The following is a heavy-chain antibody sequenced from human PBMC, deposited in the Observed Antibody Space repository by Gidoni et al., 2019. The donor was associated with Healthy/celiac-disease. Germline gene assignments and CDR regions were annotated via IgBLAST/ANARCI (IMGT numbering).Heavy chain of an antibody. J-gene: IGHJ4*02. D-gene: IGHD3-22*01. V-gene: IGHV3-74*01. CDR3: ARDYYDSSGYYALDY. Sequence: EVQLVESGGGLVQPGGSLRLSCAASGFTFSSYWMHWVRQAPGRGLVWVSRINRDGSSTSYADSVKGRFTISRDNAKNTLYLQINSLRAEDTAVYYCARDYYDSSGYYALDYWGQGTLVTVSS. CDR1: GFTFSSYW. CDR2: INRDGSST.